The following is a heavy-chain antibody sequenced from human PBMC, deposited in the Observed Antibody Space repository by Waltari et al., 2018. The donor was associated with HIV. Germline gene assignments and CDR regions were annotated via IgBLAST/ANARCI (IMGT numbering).Heavy chain of an antibody. CDR1: GGSIRSGSYY. J-gene: IGHJ6*02. CDR3: ARVFCSGGSCYGDGRYGMDV. D-gene: IGHD2-15*01. V-gene: IGHV4-61*02. Sequence: QVQLQESGPGLVKPLQTLSLTCTVSGGSIRSGSYYWNWIRQPAGKRLEWIGRIYPSGSTNYNPSLKSRVTISVDTSKNQFSLKLSSVTAADTAVYYCARVFCSGGSCYGDGRYGMDVWGQGTTVTVSS. CDR2: IYPSGST.